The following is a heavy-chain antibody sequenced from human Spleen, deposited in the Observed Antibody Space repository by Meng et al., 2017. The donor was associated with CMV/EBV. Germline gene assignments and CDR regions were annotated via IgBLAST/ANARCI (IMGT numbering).Heavy chain of an antibody. J-gene: IGHJ6*02. CDR1: GFTFSGYS. Sequence: GESLKISCAASGFTFSGYSMNWVRQAPGKGLEWLSYISSGSTTKYYADSVKGRFTISRDNAKNSLYLQMNSLRAEDTAVYYCARADCSSTSCYTFYYYYGMDAWGQGTTVTVSS. V-gene: IGHV3-48*04. D-gene: IGHD2-2*02. CDR2: ISSGSTTK. CDR3: ARADCSSTSCYTFYYYYGMDA.